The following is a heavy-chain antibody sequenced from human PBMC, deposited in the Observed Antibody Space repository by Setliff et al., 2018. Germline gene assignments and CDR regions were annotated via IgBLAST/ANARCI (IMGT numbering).Heavy chain of an antibody. CDR1: GGPLNSYS. V-gene: IGHV1-69*02. CDR3: ARHPPPPNYFDIGALDS. CDR2: IIPVLDIT. Sequence: SVKVSCKASGGPLNSYSFSWVRQAPGQGLEWMGRIIPVLDITRYSQKFQGRVTITADKSTGIIYMELTSLRSDDTAVYYCARHPPPPNYFDIGALDSWGQGTLV. J-gene: IGHJ4*02. D-gene: IGHD3-22*01.